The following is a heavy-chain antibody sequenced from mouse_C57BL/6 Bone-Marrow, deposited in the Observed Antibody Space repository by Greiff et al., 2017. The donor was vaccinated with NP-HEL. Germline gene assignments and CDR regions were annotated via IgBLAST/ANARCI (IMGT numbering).Heavy chain of an antibody. CDR2: IDPEDGDT. J-gene: IGHJ3*01. Sequence: EVQLQQSGAELVRPGASVKLSCTASGFNIKDYYMHWVKQRPEQGLEWIGRIDPEDGDTEYAPKFQGKATMTADTSSNTAYLQLSSLTSEDTAVYYCTTNYSNHPWFAYWGQGTLVTVSA. CDR1: GFNIKDYY. D-gene: IGHD2-5*01. CDR3: TTNYSNHPWFAY. V-gene: IGHV14-1*01.